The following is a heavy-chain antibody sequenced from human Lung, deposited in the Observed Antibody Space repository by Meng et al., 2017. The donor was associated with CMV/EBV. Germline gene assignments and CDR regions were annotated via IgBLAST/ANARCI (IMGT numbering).Heavy chain of an antibody. J-gene: IGHJ3*02. CDR3: ATTMVRGLGAFDS. Sequence: SCAASGFTFSSYAMHWVRQAPGKGLEWVAVISYDGSNKYYADSVKGRFTISRDNSKNTLYLQMNSLRAEDTAVYYCATTMVRGLGAFDSWGQGTMVTVSS. D-gene: IGHD3-10*01. V-gene: IGHV3-30*04. CDR2: ISYDGSNK. CDR1: GFTFSSYA.